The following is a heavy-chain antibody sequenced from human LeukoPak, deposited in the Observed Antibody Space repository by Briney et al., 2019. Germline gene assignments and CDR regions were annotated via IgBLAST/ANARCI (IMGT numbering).Heavy chain of an antibody. Sequence: AGYLSLYCAASGFTFNNFARRRLGPAPGQGREWGSATSGSGGSTYYANAVKGRVTISRDNSKNTLYLQMNSLRAEDTAVYYCAKGEAVDLSGGYWGQGTLVTVSS. CDR3: AKGEAVDLSGGY. V-gene: IGHV3-23*01. D-gene: IGHD1-26*01. CDR1: GFTFNNFA. J-gene: IGHJ4*02. CDR2: TSGSGGST.